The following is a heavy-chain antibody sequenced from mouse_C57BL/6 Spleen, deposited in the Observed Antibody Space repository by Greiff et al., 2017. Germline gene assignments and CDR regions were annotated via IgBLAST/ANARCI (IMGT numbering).Heavy chain of an antibody. CDR2: IDPSDSET. V-gene: IGHV1-52*01. J-gene: IGHJ3*01. CDR3: AGSSYVSWFAY. CDR1: GYTFTSYW. D-gene: IGHD1-1*01. Sequence: VQLQQPGAELVRPGSSVKLSCKASGYTFTSYWMHWVEQRPIQGLEWIGNIDPSDSETHYNQKFKDKATLTVDKSSSTAYMQLSSLTAEDSAVYYCAGSSYVSWFAYWGQGTLVTVSA.